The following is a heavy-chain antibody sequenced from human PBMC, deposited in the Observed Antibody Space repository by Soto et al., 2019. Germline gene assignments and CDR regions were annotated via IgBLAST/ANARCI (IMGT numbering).Heavy chain of an antibody. CDR3: AKGGSTRRWPYYYGMDV. Sequence: PVGSLRLSCAASGFTFSSYAMSWVRQAPGKGLEWVSAISGSGGSTYYADSVKGRFTISRDNSKNTLYLQMNSLRAEDTAVYYCAKGGSTRRWPYYYGMDVWGQGTTVTVSS. J-gene: IGHJ6*02. V-gene: IGHV3-23*01. CDR1: GFTFSSYA. CDR2: ISGSGGST. D-gene: IGHD2-2*01.